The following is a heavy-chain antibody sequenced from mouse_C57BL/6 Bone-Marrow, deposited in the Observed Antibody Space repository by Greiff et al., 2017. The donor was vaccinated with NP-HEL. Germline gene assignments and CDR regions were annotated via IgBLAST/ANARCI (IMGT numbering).Heavy chain of an antibody. D-gene: IGHD1-1*01. V-gene: IGHV1-75*01. Sequence: VQLQQSGPELVKPGASVKISCKASGYTFTDYYINWVKQRPGQGLEWIGWIFPGSGSTYYNEKFKGKATLTVDKSSSTAYMLLSGLTSEDSAVYFCARGKNYYGSSYADYFDYWGQGTTLTVSS. CDR2: IFPGSGST. CDR1: GYTFTDYY. CDR3: ARGKNYYGSSYADYFDY. J-gene: IGHJ2*01.